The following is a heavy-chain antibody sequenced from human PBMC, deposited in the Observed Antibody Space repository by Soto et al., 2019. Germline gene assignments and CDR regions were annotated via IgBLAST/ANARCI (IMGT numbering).Heavy chain of an antibody. CDR1: GGSISGRTYY. V-gene: IGHV4-39*01. D-gene: IGHD2-15*01. J-gene: IGHJ6*02. CDR3: SGGAPSMDV. CDR2: IYYSGTT. Sequence: ETLSLTCTASGGSISGRTYYWGWIRQPPGKGLEWIGNIYYSGTTYYNPSFESRVTITLDTPKNQFSLKLTSVTAADTAVYYCSGGAPSMDVWGQGTTVTVSS.